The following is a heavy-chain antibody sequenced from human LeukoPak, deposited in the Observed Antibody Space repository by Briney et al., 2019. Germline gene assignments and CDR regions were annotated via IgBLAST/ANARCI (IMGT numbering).Heavy chain of an antibody. CDR3: ARSGSGQWFVDY. CDR2: IIPIFGTA. Sequence: VKVCCKASGGTFSSYAISSVRQAPGHGLEWMGGIIPIFGTANYAQKFQGRVTITADESTSTAYMELSSLRAEDTSVYSCARSGSGQWFVDYWGQGTLVTVSS. D-gene: IGHD3-10*01. V-gene: IGHV1-69*13. CDR1: GGTFSSYA. J-gene: IGHJ4*02.